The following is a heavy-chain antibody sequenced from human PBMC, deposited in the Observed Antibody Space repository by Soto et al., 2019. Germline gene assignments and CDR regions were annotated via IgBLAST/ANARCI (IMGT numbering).Heavy chain of an antibody. V-gene: IGHV3-21*01. Sequence: PGGSLRLSCEASGFTLSSYTMNWVRQAPGKGPEWVSSISSSSSYIYYADSVKGRFTISRDNAKNSLYLQMSSLRAEDTAVYYFARAPPGYCSGASCYYYYMDVWGKGTTVTVSS. CDR3: ARAPPGYCSGASCYYYYMDV. J-gene: IGHJ6*03. CDR1: GFTLSSYT. D-gene: IGHD2-15*01. CDR2: ISSSSSYI.